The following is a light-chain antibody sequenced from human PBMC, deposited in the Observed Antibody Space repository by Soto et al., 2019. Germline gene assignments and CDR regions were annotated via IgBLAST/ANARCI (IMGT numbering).Light chain of an antibody. Sequence: QSVLTQPASVSGSPGQSITISCTGTSSDIGPYNCVSWYQHHPGKAPKLIIYEVSNRPSGVSNRFSGSKSGNTASLTISGLQTEDEADYYCSSYTSSPTYVFGTGTKLTVL. V-gene: IGLV2-14*01. CDR3: SSYTSSPTYV. CDR2: EVS. CDR1: SSDIGPYNC. J-gene: IGLJ1*01.